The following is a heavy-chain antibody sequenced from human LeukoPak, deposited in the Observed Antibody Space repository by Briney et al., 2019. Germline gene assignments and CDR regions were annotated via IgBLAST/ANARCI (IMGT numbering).Heavy chain of an antibody. CDR3: ARDLGGDYYDSSGPRDL. CDR2: ISAYNGNT. CDR1: GYTFTSYG. V-gene: IGHV1-18*01. J-gene: IGHJ3*01. Sequence: ASVKVSCKASGYTFTSYGISWVRQAPGQGLEWMGWISAYNGNTNYAQKLQGRVTMTTDTSTSTAYMELRSLRSDDTAVYYCARDLGGDYYDSSGPRDLWGQGTMVTVSS. D-gene: IGHD3-22*01.